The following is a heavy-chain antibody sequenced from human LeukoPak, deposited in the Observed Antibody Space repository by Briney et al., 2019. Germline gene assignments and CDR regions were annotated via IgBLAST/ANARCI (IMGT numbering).Heavy chain of an antibody. CDR1: GGSFSGYY. V-gene: IGHV4-34*01. J-gene: IGHJ6*03. Sequence: PSETLSLTCAVYGGSFSGYYWSWIRQPPGKGLEWIGEINHSGSTNYNPSLKSRVTISVDTSKNQFSLKLSSVTAADTAVYYCARLRLFEHSYGRYYYYYYYMDVWGKGTTVTVSS. D-gene: IGHD5-18*01. CDR2: INHSGST. CDR3: ARLRLFEHSYGRYYYYYYYMDV.